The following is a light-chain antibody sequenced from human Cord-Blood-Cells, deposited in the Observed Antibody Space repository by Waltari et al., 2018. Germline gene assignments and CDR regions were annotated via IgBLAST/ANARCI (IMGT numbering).Light chain of an antibody. CDR1: SSDVGGYNY. J-gene: IGLJ2*01. CDR2: EVS. Sequence: QSALTQPASVSGSPCQSITISCTGTSSDVGGYNYVSCYQPPHGKAPKHMIYEVSNQHSVLSNLFSGYKARNTASLTISGLQAEDEADYYCSSYTSSSTVVFGGGTKLTVL. V-gene: IGLV2-14*01. CDR3: SSYTSSSTVV.